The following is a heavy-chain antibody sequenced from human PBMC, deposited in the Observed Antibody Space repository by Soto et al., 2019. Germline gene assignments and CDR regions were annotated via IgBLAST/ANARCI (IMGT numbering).Heavy chain of an antibody. CDR1: GFTFSNYA. CDR3: ARDSTMVRGLIITP. CDR2: INAGNGDT. Sequence: ASVKGSCKASGFTFSNYAIHWVRQAPGQRLEWMGWINAGNGDTKYSQRFQGRVTITRDTSASTAYMELSSLRSEDTAVYFCARDSTMVRGLIITPWGQGTLVTVSS. V-gene: IGHV1-3*01. D-gene: IGHD3-10*01. J-gene: IGHJ5*02.